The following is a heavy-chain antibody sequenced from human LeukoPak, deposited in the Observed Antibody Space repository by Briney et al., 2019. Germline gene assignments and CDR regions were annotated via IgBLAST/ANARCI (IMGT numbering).Heavy chain of an antibody. D-gene: IGHD3-22*01. CDR3: AKFFALNYYDSSGYYPYDAFDI. J-gene: IGHJ3*02. CDR1: GFTFSSYW. V-gene: IGHV3-30*02. CDR2: IRYDGSNK. Sequence: GGSLRLSCAASGFTFSSYWMTWVRQAPGKGLEWVAFIRYDGSNKYYADSVKGRFTISRDNSKNTLYLQMNSLRAEDTAVYYCAKFFALNYYDSSGYYPYDAFDIWGQGTMVTVSS.